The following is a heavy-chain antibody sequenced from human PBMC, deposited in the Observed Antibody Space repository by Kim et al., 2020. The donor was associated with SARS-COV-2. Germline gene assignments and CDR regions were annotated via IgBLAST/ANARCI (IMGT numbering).Heavy chain of an antibody. Sequence: PSLKSRVTRSVDTSKNQFSLKLSSVTAADTAVYYCARARITMIVVVKYFDYWGQGTLVTVSS. D-gene: IGHD3-22*01. V-gene: IGHV4-31*02. CDR3: ARARITMIVVVKYFDY. J-gene: IGHJ4*02.